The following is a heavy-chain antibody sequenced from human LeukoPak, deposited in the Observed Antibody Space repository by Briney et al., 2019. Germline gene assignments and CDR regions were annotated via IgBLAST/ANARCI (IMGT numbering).Heavy chain of an antibody. CDR3: ARDGSPEMATANFDY. J-gene: IGHJ4*02. Sequence: PGGSQRLSCAPSGFPFSDYYMSWIRQAPGKGLEWVSYISSSGSTIYYADSVKDRFTIYRDSAKNSLYLKINSLRAEDTAVYYCARDGSPEMATANFDYWGQGTLVTVSS. D-gene: IGHD5-24*01. CDR2: ISSSGSTI. CDR1: GFPFSDYY. V-gene: IGHV3-11*01.